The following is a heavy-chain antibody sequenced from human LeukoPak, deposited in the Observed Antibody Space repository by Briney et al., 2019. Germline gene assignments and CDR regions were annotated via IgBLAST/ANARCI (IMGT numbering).Heavy chain of an antibody. V-gene: IGHV1-69*04. CDR2: IIPILGIA. Sequence: ASVKVSCKASGGTFSSYAISWVRQAHGQGLEWMGRIIPILGIANYAQKFQGRVTITADKSTSTAYMELSSLRSEDTAVYYCAREFRYDSSGYYSTESFNAFDIWGQGTMVTVSS. D-gene: IGHD3-22*01. CDR1: GGTFSSYA. CDR3: AREFRYDSSGYYSTESFNAFDI. J-gene: IGHJ3*02.